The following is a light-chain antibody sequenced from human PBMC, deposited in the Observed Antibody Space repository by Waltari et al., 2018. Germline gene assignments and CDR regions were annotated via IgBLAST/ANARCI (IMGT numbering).Light chain of an antibody. CDR1: SSNIGRTY. CDR3: AAWDDSLEEV. Sequence: QSVLTQPPPASGTPGQRVTISCSGSSSNIGRTYVHWYQPLPGTAPKLLIYRNNQRPSGVPVRFSGSKSGTSASLAISGRRSEDEADYYCAAWDDSLEEVFGGGTKLTVL. V-gene: IGLV1-47*01. CDR2: RNN. J-gene: IGLJ2*01.